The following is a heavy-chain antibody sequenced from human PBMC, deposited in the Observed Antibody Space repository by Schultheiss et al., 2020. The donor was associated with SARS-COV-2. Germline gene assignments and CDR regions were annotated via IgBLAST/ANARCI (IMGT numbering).Heavy chain of an antibody. Sequence: GGSLRLSCAASGFTFSSYEMNWVRQAPGKGLEWVSYISSSGSTIYYADSVKGRFTISRDNAKNSLYLQMNSLRAEDTAVYYCARVLSDSSSWYVGYYYYYGMDVWGQGTTVTVSS. CDR3: ARVLSDSSSWYVGYYYYYGMDV. J-gene: IGHJ6*02. D-gene: IGHD6-13*01. CDR2: ISSSGSTI. V-gene: IGHV3-48*03. CDR1: GFTFSSYE.